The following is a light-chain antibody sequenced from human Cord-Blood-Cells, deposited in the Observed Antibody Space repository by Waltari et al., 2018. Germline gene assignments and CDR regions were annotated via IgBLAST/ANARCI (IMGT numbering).Light chain of an antibody. J-gene: IGLJ1*01. CDR3: QVWDSSSDHYV. CDR1: NIGSKS. V-gene: IGLV3-21*04. Sequence: SYVLTQPPSVSVAPGKTARITCGGNNIGSKSVHWYQQKPGQAPVLVIYYDSDRPSGIPERFSGSNYGNTATLTISRVEAGDEADYDCQVWDSSSDHYVFGTGTKVTVL. CDR2: YDS.